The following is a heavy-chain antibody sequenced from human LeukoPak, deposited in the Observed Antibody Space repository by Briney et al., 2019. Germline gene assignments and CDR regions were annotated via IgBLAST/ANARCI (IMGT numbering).Heavy chain of an antibody. CDR2: ISSSSSYI. CDR3: ARDGGNYYGSGSYWYYYYYYYMDV. CDR1: GFTSSSYS. J-gene: IGHJ6*03. Sequence: GGSLRPSCAASGFTSSSYSMNWVRQAPGKGLEWVSSISSSSSYIYYADSVEGRFTISRDNAKNSLYLQMNSLRAEDTAVYYCARDGGNYYGSGSYWYYYYYYYMDVWGKGTTVTISS. D-gene: IGHD3-10*01. V-gene: IGHV3-21*01.